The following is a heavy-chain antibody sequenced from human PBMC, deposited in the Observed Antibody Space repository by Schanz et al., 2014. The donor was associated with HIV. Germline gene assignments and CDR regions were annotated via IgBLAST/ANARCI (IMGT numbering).Heavy chain of an antibody. V-gene: IGHV1-2*02. J-gene: IGHJ6*02. CDR2: INPNSGGT. CDR1: GYTFSGHY. Sequence: QVQLMQSGAEVKEPGASVKVSCKASGYTFSGHYLHWVRQAPGQGLEWMGWINPNSGGTNYAQKFQGRVTISRDTSISTAYMELSSLRSEDTAEYYCASDPSYYDYWSGYPRGYYYYGLDVWGQGTTVTVSS. CDR3: ASDPSYYDYWSGYPRGYYYYGLDV. D-gene: IGHD3-3*01.